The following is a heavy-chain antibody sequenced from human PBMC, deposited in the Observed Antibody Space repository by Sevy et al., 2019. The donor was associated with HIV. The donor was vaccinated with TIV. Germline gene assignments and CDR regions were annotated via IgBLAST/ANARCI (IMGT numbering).Heavy chain of an antibody. J-gene: IGHJ6*02. V-gene: IGHV4-4*07. CDR2: IYTSGSA. Sequence: SETLSLTCAVSGGSISSYYWSWIRQPAGKGLEWIGRIYTSGSANYNPSLKSRVTMSVDMSKNQFSLKLSSVTAADTALYYCARDSYYDSSGYYPSGGDYYYYGTDVWGQGTTVTVSS. D-gene: IGHD3-22*01. CDR1: GGSISSYY. CDR3: ARDSYYDSSGYYPSGGDYYYYGTDV.